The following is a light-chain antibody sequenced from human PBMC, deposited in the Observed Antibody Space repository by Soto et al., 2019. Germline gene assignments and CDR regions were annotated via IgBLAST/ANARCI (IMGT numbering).Light chain of an antibody. CDR1: SGDVGAYNY. J-gene: IGLJ1*01. CDR2: DVS. V-gene: IGLV2-14*01. Sequence: QSVLTQPASVSGSPGQSITISCTGTSGDVGAYNYVSWYQQHPGKAPRLMIYDVSNRPSGASNRFSGSKSGNTASLTISGLQAEDEADYYCSSFTNTCSYVFGTGTKLTVL. CDR3: SSFTNTCSYV.